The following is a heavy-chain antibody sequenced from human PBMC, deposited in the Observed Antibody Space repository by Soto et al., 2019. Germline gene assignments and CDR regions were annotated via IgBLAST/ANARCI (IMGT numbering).Heavy chain of an antibody. D-gene: IGHD1-7*01. CDR3: ARSLPGTYGAFDL. J-gene: IGHJ3*01. V-gene: IGHV3-74*01. CDR1: EFTFRSYW. Sequence: EVQLVDSGGGLVQPGGSLRLSCAASEFTFRSYWMHWVRQSPGKGLVWVSRISGDGSSTNYADSVKGRFTISRDNAKNTVYLQIDSLRAEDKAVYYCARSLPGTYGAFDLWGQGTVVTVSS. CDR2: ISGDGSST.